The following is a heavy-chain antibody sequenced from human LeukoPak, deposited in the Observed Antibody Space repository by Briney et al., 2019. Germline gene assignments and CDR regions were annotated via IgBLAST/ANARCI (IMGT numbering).Heavy chain of an antibody. CDR3: AAGPPTTVTTLNHYGMDF. CDR1: GGTFSSYA. CDR2: IIPIFGTA. V-gene: IGHV1-69*13. D-gene: IGHD4-17*01. J-gene: IGHJ6*02. Sequence: GASVKVSCKASGGTFSSYAISWVRQAPGQGLEWMGGIIPIFGTANYAQKFQGRVTITADESTSTAYMELSSLRSEDTAVYYCAAGPPTTVTTLNHYGMDFWGQGTTVTVSS.